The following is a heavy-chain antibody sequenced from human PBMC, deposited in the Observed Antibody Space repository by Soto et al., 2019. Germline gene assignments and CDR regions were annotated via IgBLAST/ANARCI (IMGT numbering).Heavy chain of an antibody. Sequence: QVQLQQWGAGLLKPSETLSLTCAVYGGSFSGYYWSWIRQPPGKGLEWIGEINHSGSTNYNPSLKSRVTISVDPSKNQFSLKLSSVTAADTAVYYCARGRRYCSSTSCRSFWFDPWGQGTLVTVSS. CDR2: INHSGST. V-gene: IGHV4-34*01. D-gene: IGHD2-2*01. CDR3: ARGRRYCSSTSCRSFWFDP. J-gene: IGHJ5*02. CDR1: GGSFSGYY.